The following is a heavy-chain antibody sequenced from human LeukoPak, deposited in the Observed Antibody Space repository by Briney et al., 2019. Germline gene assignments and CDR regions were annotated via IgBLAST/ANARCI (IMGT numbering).Heavy chain of an antibody. J-gene: IGHJ3*02. D-gene: IGHD3-16*01. CDR1: GFTFSDYY. CDR3: ARDGYYDYVWGSYTDALDI. V-gene: IGHV3-11*04. CDR2: ISSSGSTI. Sequence: GGSLRLSCAASGFTFSDYYMSWIRQAPGKGLEWVSYISSSGSTIYYADSVKGRFTISRDNAKNSLYLQMNSLRAEDTAVYYCARDGYYDYVWGSYTDALDIWGQGTMVTVSS.